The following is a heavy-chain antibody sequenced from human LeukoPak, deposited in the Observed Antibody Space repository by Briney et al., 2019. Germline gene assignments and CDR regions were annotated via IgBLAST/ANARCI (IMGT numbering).Heavy chain of an antibody. Sequence: GGSLRLSCAASGFTSSNYWMSWVRQAPGKGLEWVAVISYDGTNKYYTDSVKGRFTISRDNAKNSLYLQMNSLRAEDTAVYYCARGYCSGGSCYSGGSYWGQGTLVTVSS. V-gene: IGHV3-30*03. CDR1: GFTSSNYW. CDR3: ARGYCSGGSCYSGGSY. D-gene: IGHD2-15*01. J-gene: IGHJ4*02. CDR2: ISYDGTNK.